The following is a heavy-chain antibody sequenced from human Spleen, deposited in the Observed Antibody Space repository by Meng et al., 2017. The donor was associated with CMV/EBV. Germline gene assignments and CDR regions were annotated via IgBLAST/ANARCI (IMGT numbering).Heavy chain of an antibody. J-gene: IGHJ4*02. D-gene: IGHD1-1*01. CDR1: GFTFSSYS. CDR3: ARDDTGAGTTDY. V-gene: IGHV3-21*05. Sequence: EVQLVEAGGGLVKPVGYLRLSCAASGFTFSSYSMNWVRQAPGKGLEWISYISSSSSYTNYADSVKGRFTISRDNAKNSLYLQMNSLRAEDTAVYYCARDDTGAGTTDYWGQGTLVTVSS. CDR2: ISSSSSYT.